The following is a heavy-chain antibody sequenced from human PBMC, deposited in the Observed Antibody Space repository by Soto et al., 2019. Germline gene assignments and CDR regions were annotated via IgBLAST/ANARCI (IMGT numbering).Heavy chain of an antibody. J-gene: IGHJ4*02. V-gene: IGHV3-48*02. D-gene: IGHD6-19*01. Sequence: EVQLVESGGGLVQPGGSLRLSCAASGFRFSIYSMNWVRQAPGKGLEWSAYITGDTNRIKYADSVKGRFTISRDNAKNSVYLQMNSLRDEDTAVYYCARSVEGNFDYWGQGTVVTVSS. CDR1: GFRFSIYS. CDR2: ITGDTNRI. CDR3: ARSVEGNFDY.